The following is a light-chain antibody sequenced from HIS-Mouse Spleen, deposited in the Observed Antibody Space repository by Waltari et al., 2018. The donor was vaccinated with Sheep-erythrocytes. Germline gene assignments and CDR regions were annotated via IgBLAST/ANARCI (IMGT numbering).Light chain of an antibody. V-gene: IGLV3-21*03. CDR1: NIGSKS. J-gene: IGLJ1*01. Sequence: SYVLTQPPSVSVAPGKTARITCGGNNIGSKSVHWYQQKPGQAPVLVVYDDSDRPSGIPGRFSGSNSGNTATLTISRVEAGDEADYDCQVWDSSSDHYVFGTGTKVTVL. CDR3: QVWDSSSDHYV. CDR2: DDS.